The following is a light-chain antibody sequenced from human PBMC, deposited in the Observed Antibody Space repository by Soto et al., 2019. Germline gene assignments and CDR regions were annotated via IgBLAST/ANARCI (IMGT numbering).Light chain of an antibody. Sequence: LLTQSPGTLSLSPGARATLSCRASQSVSNNYLAWYQQKTGQAPRLLIYGAYNRATGIPDRFTGSGSGTDFTLTIDRLESEDVAVYFCQQYGDLPWTFGQGTKVE. CDR2: GAY. V-gene: IGKV3-20*01. J-gene: IGKJ1*01. CDR3: QQYGDLPWT. CDR1: QSVSNNY.